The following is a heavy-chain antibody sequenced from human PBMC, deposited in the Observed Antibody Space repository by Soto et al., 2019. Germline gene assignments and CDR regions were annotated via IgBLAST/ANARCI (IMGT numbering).Heavy chain of an antibody. D-gene: IGHD4-17*01. CDR1: GGTFTNYA. CDR3: ARDLDYGDYS. J-gene: IGHJ4*02. V-gene: IGHV1-69*13. Sequence: SVKVSCKASGGTFTNYALSWVRQAPGQGLEWMGGIIPIFGTANYAQKFQGRVTITADESTSTAYMELSSLRSEDTAVYYCARDLDYGDYSWGQGTLVTVSS. CDR2: IIPIFGTA.